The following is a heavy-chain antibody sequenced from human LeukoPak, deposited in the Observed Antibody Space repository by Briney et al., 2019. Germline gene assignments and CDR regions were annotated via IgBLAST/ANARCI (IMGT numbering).Heavy chain of an antibody. J-gene: IGHJ3*02. CDR2: IYSDGSTT. CDR1: GFIVTSTY. Sequence: GGSLRLSCAASGFIVTSTYMSWVRQAPVKGLEWVSIIYSDGSTTSYADSVKGRFTISRDNSKNTLYLQMNSLRAEDTAVYYCATNLFYAFAIWGQGTMVTVSS. D-gene: IGHD1-1*01. CDR3: ATNLFYAFAI. V-gene: IGHV3-66*01.